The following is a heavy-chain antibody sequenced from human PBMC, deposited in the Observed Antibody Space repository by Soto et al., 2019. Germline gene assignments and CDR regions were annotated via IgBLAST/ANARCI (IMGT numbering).Heavy chain of an antibody. D-gene: IGHD3-10*01. CDR1: GFTFSSYA. Sequence: EVQLLESGGGLVQPGGSLRLSCAASGFTFSSYAMSWVRQAPGKGLEWVSAISGSGGSPYYADSVKGRFTISRDNSKNTLYLQMNSLRAEDTAVYYCAKAYGWFGEFDYWGQGTLVTVSS. V-gene: IGHV3-23*01. J-gene: IGHJ4*02. CDR2: ISGSGGSP. CDR3: AKAYGWFGEFDY.